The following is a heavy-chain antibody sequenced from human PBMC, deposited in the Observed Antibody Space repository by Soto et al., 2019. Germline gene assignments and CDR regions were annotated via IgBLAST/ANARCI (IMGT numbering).Heavy chain of an antibody. V-gene: IGHV1-69*02. D-gene: IGHD3-10*01. CDR3: ATSYGSGYRAFDY. J-gene: IGHJ4*02. CDR1: GDTFNFYS. Sequence: QVQLVQSGAEVKRPGSSVKVSCKASGDTFNFYSINWVRQAPGLGLEWLGRVNPILSLSNYAQRFQGRVKMTAGKATSNAYMILNSLKSENTAIYYCATSYGSGYRAFDYWGQGALVTVSS. CDR2: VNPILSLS.